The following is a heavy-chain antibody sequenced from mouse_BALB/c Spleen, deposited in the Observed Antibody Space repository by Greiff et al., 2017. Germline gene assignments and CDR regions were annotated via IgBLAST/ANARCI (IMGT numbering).Heavy chain of an antibody. CDR1: GFTFSSFG. J-gene: IGHJ1*01. D-gene: IGHD1-1*01. Sequence: EVKLMESGGGLVQPGGSRKLSCAASGFTFSSFGMHWVRQAPGKGLEWVAYFSSGSSTIYYADTVKGRCTISRDNPKNTLFLQMTSLRSEDTAMYYCARSDYYGSSYPWYFDVWGAGTTVTVSS. CDR2: FSSGSSTI. CDR3: ARSDYYGSSYPWYFDV. V-gene: IGHV5-17*02.